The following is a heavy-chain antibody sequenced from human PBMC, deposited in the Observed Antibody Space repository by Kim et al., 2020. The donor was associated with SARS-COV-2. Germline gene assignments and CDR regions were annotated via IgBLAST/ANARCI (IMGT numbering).Heavy chain of an antibody. CDR2: ILNSG. V-gene: IGHV3-23*01. J-gene: IGHJ1*01. CDR3: ATNVPKTPDLEYFHC. Sequence: GGSLRLSCAVSGLTLSSSGMSWVRQAPGRGLEWVSSILNSGHYADSVKGRFTISRDNSKNMLYLQMNSLRAEDTAIYYCATNVPKTPDLEYFHCWGQGTLVTVSS. CDR1: GLTLSSSG.